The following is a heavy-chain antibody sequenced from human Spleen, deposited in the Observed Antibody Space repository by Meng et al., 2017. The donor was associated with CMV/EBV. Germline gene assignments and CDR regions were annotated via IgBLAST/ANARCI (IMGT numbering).Heavy chain of an antibody. V-gene: IGHV4-34*01. CDR1: GRSCSNYV. Sequence: LSRTCSVYGRSCSNYVWGWVRQHPGKGLEWIGEINHSGSTDYNPSLKSRVTISVDTSKNHFSLKLSSVTAADTAVYYCARGGGGFDLWGRGTLVTVSS. CDR3: ARGGGGFDL. J-gene: IGHJ2*01. CDR2: INHSGST. D-gene: IGHD3-16*01.